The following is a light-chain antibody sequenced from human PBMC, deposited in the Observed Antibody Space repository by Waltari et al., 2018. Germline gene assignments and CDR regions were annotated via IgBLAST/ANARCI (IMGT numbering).Light chain of an antibody. J-gene: IGLJ3*02. CDR2: RND. Sequence: QSVLTQPPSASGTPEQGVTISCSVSSPNLLTNYVYSYQQLPRTAPNLPIFRNDQRPSGVPDRFSASKSGTSASLAISGLRSEDEADYYCAAWDDGLSGPVFGGGTKLTVL. CDR3: AAWDDGLSGPV. V-gene: IGLV1-47*01. CDR1: SPNLLTNY.